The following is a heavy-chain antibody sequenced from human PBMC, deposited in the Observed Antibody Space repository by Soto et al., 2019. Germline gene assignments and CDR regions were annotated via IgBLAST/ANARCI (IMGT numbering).Heavy chain of an antibody. Sequence: VQLQASGPGLVKPSETLSLTCTVSGGFVNRDPHSWSWIRQTPGRRLEWIGFIYSGGSTKNPSLRSRVTMSVDTSKNQFSLKLRSVIVADTAVYHCARFVRSCSATTCSTRADVWGQGITVTVSS. CDR1: GGFVNRDPHS. CDR2: IYSGGST. V-gene: IGHV4-61*01. D-gene: IGHD2-2*01. CDR3: ARFVRSCSATTCSTRADV. J-gene: IGHJ6*02.